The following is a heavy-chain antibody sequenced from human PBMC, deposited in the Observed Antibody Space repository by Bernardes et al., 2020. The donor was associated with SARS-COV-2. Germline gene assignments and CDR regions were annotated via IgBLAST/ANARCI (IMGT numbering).Heavy chain of an antibody. CDR3: ARTRASYYDSRDFYQPYYYGMDV. CDR2: IKQDERKT. J-gene: IGHJ6*04. CDR1: GFTFRSYW. V-gene: IGHV3-7*01. Sequence: GGSLRLSCMTSGFTFRSYWMTWVRQAPGKGLEWVANIKQDERKTDYVDSVKGRFVISRDNTEKSVYLQMDSLRAEDTAVYYCARTRASYYDSRDFYQPYYYGMDVWGKGTTVTVSS. D-gene: IGHD3-22*01.